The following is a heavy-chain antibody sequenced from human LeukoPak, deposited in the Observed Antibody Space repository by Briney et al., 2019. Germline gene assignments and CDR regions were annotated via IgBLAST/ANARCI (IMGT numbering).Heavy chain of an antibody. CDR1: GHTFTGYY. J-gene: IGHJ3*02. D-gene: IGHD3-22*01. V-gene: IGHV1-2*06. CDR2: INPNSGGT. Sequence: ASVKVSCKASGHTFTGYYIHWVRQVPGQGLEWMGRINPNSGGTNYAQKFQGRVTMTRDTSISTAYMELSRLRSDDTAVYYCAPQSVYDSSGYYWYAFDIWGQGTMVTVSS. CDR3: APQSVYDSSGYYWYAFDI.